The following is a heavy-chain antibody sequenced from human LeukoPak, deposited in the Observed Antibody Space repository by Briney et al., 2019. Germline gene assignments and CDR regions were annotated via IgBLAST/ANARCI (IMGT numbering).Heavy chain of an antibody. V-gene: IGHV3-30*02. J-gene: IGHJ4*02. CDR1: GFTFSSYG. Sequence: GGSLRLSCAASGFTFSSYGMHWVRQAPGKGLEWVAFIRYDGSNKYYADTVKGRFTISRDNSKNTLYLQMNSLRADDTGVYYCVRGRGLGEFAVASFDSWGRGTLVTVSS. D-gene: IGHD6-19*01. CDR3: VRGRGLGEFAVASFDS. CDR2: IRYDGSNK.